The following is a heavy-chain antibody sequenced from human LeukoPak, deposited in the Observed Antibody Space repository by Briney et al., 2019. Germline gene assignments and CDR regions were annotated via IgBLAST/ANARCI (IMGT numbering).Heavy chain of an antibody. V-gene: IGHV3-48*03. CDR3: ARHSNPLL. J-gene: IGHJ4*02. CDR1: GFTFSSYE. D-gene: IGHD4-11*01. CDR2: ISSSGSNI. Sequence: GGSLRLSRAASGFTFSSYEMNWVRQAPGRGLEWVSNISSSGSNIYYADSVKGRFTIARDNAKKSLYLQMNSLRAEDTAGYYCARHSNPLLWGQGTLVTVSS.